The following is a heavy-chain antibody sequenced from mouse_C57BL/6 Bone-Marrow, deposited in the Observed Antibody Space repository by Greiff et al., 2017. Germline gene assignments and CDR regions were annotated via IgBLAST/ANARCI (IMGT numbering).Heavy chain of an antibody. CDR1: GYTFTTSP. J-gene: IGHJ2*01. V-gene: IGHV1-47*01. CDR2: FHPYNDDT. D-gene: IGHD5-1*01. CDR3: SRSSTFFYYFDY. Sequence: VQLKEPGAELVEPGASVKMSCKASGYTFTTSPIEWMKQNHGKSLEWIGNFHPYNDDTTYNEKFKGKATLTVEKSSNTVYLELSRLTSNDSAVEYCSRSSTFFYYFDYWGQGTTLTVSS.